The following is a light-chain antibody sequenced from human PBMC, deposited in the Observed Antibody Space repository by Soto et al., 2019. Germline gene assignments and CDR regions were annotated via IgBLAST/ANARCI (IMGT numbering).Light chain of an antibody. J-gene: IGKJ1*01. CDR2: AAA. CDR3: QQYHNWPPWA. Sequence: IVMAQFPTTVSVSPGERATLSCWASQSVNTNLAGYQQKPGQAPRLLIFAAATRATGSPARFSGSEAGTEFTLTISSLQSEDFAIYYCQQYHNWPPWAFGQGTKVDIK. CDR1: QSVNTN. V-gene: IGKV3-15*01.